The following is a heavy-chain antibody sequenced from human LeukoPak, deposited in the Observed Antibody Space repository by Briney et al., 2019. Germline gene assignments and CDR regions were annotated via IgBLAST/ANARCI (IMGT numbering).Heavy chain of an antibody. CDR1: GFTFSSYW. D-gene: IGHD1-26*01. CDR3: AKDQTTIVGATFTY. J-gene: IGHJ4*02. Sequence: GGSLRLSCAASGFTFSSYWMHWVRQAPGKGLVWVSRINPDGSWASYADSVKGRFTISRDNSKNTLYLQMNSLRAEDTAVYYCAKDQTTIVGATFTYWGQGTLVTVSS. CDR2: INPDGSWA. V-gene: IGHV3-74*01.